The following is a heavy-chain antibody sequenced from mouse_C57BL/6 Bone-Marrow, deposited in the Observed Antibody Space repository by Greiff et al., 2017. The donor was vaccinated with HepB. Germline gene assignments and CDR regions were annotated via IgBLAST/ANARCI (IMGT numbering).Heavy chain of an antibody. CDR2: INYDGSN. V-gene: IGHV3-6*01. D-gene: IGHD1-1*01. Sequence: VQLQQSGPGLVKPSQSLSLTCSVTGYSITSGYYWNWIRQFPGNKLEWMGYINYDGSNNYNPSLKNRISITRDTSKNQFFLKLNSVTTEDTATYYCARDYYGYAMDYWGQGTSVTVSS. J-gene: IGHJ4*01. CDR1: GYSITSGYY. CDR3: ARDYYGYAMDY.